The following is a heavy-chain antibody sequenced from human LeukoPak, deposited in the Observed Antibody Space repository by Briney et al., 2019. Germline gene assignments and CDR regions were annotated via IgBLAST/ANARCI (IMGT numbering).Heavy chain of an antibody. J-gene: IGHJ4*02. V-gene: IGHV4-4*07. CDR1: SGSISSYY. CDR3: AREVPYYDFWSGYYSFDY. CDR2: IYTSGST. D-gene: IGHD3-3*01. Sequence: PSETLSLTCTVSSGSISSYYWSWIRQPVGKGLEWIGRIYTSGSTNYNPSLKSRVTMSVDTSKNQFSLKLSSVTAADTAVYYCAREVPYYDFWSGYYSFDYWGQGTLVTVSS.